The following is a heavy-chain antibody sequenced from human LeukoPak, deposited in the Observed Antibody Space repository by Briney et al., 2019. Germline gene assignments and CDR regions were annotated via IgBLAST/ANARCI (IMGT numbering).Heavy chain of an antibody. CDR1: GLTFSSYG. V-gene: IGHV3-30*02. J-gene: IGHJ4*02. CDR2: IRYDGSNK. D-gene: IGHD6-19*01. Sequence: GGSLRLSCAASGLTFSSYGMHWVRQAPGKGLEWVAFIRYDGSNKDYADSVKGRFTISRDNSKNTLYLQMNSLRAEDTAVYYCAKDHLVAVAGYFDYWGQGTLVTVSS. CDR3: AKDHLVAVAGYFDY.